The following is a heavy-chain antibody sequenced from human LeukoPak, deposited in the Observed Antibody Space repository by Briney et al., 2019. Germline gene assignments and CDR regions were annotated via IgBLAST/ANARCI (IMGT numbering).Heavy chain of an antibody. V-gene: IGHV1-8*02. Sequence: ASVKVSCKASGYTFTSYDISWVRQATGQGLEWMGWMNPNRGNTGYAQKFQGRVTMTRNTSISTAYMELSSLRSEDTAVYYCARGPTYYYDSSAQSVGFDPWGQGTLVTVSS. CDR1: GYTFTSYD. CDR3: ARGPTYYYDSSAQSVGFDP. D-gene: IGHD3-22*01. CDR2: MNPNRGNT. J-gene: IGHJ5*02.